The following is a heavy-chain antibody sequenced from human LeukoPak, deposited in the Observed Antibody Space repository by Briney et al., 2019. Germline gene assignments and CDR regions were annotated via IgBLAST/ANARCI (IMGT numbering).Heavy chain of an antibody. CDR3: ARAILIAVAEAGNYYFDY. Sequence: TASQTLSLTCTVSGGSISSGGYYWSWIRQHPGKGLEWIGYIYYSGSTYYNPSLKSRVTISVDTSKNQFSLKLSSVTAADTAVYYCARAILIAVAEAGNYYFDYWGQGTLVTVSS. D-gene: IGHD6-19*01. V-gene: IGHV4-31*03. CDR2: IYYSGST. J-gene: IGHJ4*02. CDR1: GGSISSGGYY.